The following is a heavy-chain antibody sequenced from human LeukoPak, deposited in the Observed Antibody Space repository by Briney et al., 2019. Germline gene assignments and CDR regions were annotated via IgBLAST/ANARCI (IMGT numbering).Heavy chain of an antibody. CDR1: GFSLSTSGVG. D-gene: IGHD3-3*01. J-gene: IGHJ5*02. CDR2: IYWDDDK. CDR3: ARVDYDFWSGYYGYNWFDP. V-gene: IGHV2-5*02. Sequence: ASGPTLVNPTQTLTLTCTFSGFSLSTSGVGVGWIRQPPGKALEWLALIYWDDDKRYSPSLKSRLTITKDTSKNQVVLTMTNMDPVDTATYYCARVDYDFWSGYYGYNWFDPWGQGTLVTVSS.